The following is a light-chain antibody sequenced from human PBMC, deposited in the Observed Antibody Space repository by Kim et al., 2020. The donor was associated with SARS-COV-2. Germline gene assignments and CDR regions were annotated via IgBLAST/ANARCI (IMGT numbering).Light chain of an antibody. V-gene: IGLV1-47*01. CDR1: SSNIGSNY. J-gene: IGLJ2*01. CDR3: ATWDDSLSGPV. Sequence: GQRVTISCSGSSSNIGSNYVYWYRQFPGTAPKLLIYRSNQRPSGVPDRISGSKSGSAASLAISGLRSEDEGDYYCATWDDSLSGPVFSGGTKVTVL. CDR2: RSN.